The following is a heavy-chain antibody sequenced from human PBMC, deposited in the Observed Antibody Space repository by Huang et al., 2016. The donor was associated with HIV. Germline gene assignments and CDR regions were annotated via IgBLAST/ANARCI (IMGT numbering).Heavy chain of an antibody. V-gene: IGHV4-39*01. D-gene: IGHD6-13*01. J-gene: IGHJ4*02. Sequence: QLQLQESGPGQVKPSETLSLTCTVSGDFIRGTNYGGGGIRQSPGKGLEWVGSVYQSGNTNYNPSLKSRVTLSVDTSRNQLSLRLNSVTAADTAVYYCASQHIGAAATWFWGRGTQVAVSS. CDR2: VYQSGNT. CDR3: ASQHIGAAATWF. CDR1: GDFIRGTNYG.